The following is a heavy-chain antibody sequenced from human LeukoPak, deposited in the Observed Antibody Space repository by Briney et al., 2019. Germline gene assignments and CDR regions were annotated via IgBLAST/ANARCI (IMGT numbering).Heavy chain of an antibody. CDR3: ARNIPDQMVWY. Sequence: ASVKVSCTASGYTFTSYGISWVRQAPGQGLEWMGWISADNGNTYYAQKLQGRATMTTDTSTSTAYMELRSLRTDHTDVYYGARNIPDQMVWYWGQGTLVTVSS. J-gene: IGHJ4*02. D-gene: IGHD2-8*01. CDR1: GYTFTSYG. V-gene: IGHV1-18*04. CDR2: ISADNGNT.